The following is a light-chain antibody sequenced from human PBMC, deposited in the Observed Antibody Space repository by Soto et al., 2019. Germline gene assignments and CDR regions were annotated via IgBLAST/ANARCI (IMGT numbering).Light chain of an antibody. Sequence: EIGLTQSPGTLSLSPGERATLSCRASQRVSSSYLAWYQQKPGQAPRLLIYGASSRATGIPDRFSGRGSGTDFTLTISRLEPEDFAVYFCQRYGSSPPFTFGQGTKVDIK. CDR3: QRYGSSPPFT. V-gene: IGKV3-20*01. CDR2: GAS. CDR1: QRVSSSY. J-gene: IGKJ2*01.